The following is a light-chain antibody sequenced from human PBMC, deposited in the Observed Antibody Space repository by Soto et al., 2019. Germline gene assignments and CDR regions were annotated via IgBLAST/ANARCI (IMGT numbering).Light chain of an antibody. CDR1: QSVSIN. J-gene: IGKJ1*01. V-gene: IGKV3-15*01. CDR2: AVS. Sequence: EILMTQSPATLSVSPGERATLSCRASQSVSINLAWYQPKPGQAPRLLIYAVSTRATGIPARFSGSGSGTDFTLTISRLEPEDFAVYYCQQYGSSPWTCGQGTKVDIK. CDR3: QQYGSSPWT.